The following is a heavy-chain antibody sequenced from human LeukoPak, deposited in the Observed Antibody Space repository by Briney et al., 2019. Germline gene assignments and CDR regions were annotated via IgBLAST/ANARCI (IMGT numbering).Heavy chain of an antibody. CDR3: TRANGYGLIDY. J-gene: IGHJ4*02. CDR1: GAAISEVNW. V-gene: IGHV4-4*02. CDR2: VFHTGNT. D-gene: IGHD3-10*01. Sequence: SETLSLTCTVSGAAISEVNWCNWVRLSPGKGLEWIGEVFHTGNTHYNPSLKSRVTISLDTPKNQFSLNPFSVTAADTAMYYCTRANGYGLIDYWGQGTLVTVSS.